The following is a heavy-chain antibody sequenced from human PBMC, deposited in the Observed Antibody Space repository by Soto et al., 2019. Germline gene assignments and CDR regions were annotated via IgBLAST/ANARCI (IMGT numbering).Heavy chain of an antibody. CDR1: GGSISSGDYY. Sequence: LSETLSLTCTVSGGSISSGDYYWSWIRQPPGKGLEWIGYIYYSGSTYYNPSLKSRVTISVDTSKNQFSLKLSSVTAADTAVYYCARDSSRLPMDAFDIWGQGTMVTVSS. J-gene: IGHJ3*02. V-gene: IGHV4-30-4*01. D-gene: IGHD2-2*01. CDR2: IYYSGST. CDR3: ARDSSRLPMDAFDI.